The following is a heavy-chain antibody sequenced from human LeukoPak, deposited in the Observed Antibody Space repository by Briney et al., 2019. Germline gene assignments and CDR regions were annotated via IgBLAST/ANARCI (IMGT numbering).Heavy chain of an antibody. V-gene: IGHV3-11*05. Sequence: GGSLRLSCAASGFTLSDYYMSWIRQAPGKGLEWVSHISSSSYTKDGDSVKGRFTISRDNAKNSLYLQMNSLRAEDTAVYYCARVILPAAIDCWGQGTLVTVSS. CDR2: ISSSSYT. CDR3: ARVILPAAIDC. CDR1: GFTLSDYY. J-gene: IGHJ4*02. D-gene: IGHD2-2*01.